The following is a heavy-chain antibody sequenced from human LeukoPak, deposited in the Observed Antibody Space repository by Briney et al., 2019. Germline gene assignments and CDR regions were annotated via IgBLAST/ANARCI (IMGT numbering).Heavy chain of an antibody. J-gene: IGHJ4*02. CDR1: GFTFSSYA. D-gene: IGHD3-10*01. CDR3: AKRGVVIRGILVIGYHKEAYHYDF. CDR2: ISYDGSNK. V-gene: IGHV3-30*04. Sequence: PGGSLRLSCAASGFTFSSYAMHWVRQAPGKGLEWVAVISYDGSNKYYADSVKGRFTISRDNSLNTLYLQMNNLRAEDTAVYFCAKRGVVIRGILVIGYHKEAYHYDFWGPGVLVTVSS.